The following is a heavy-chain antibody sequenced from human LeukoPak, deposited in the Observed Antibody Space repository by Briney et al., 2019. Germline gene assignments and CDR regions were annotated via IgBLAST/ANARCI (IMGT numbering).Heavy chain of an antibody. CDR3: ATYYSDTSARD. J-gene: IGHJ4*02. V-gene: IGHV1-2*02. Sequence: GASVKVSCKASGYTFTAYYMFWVRQAPGQGLEWMGWINPNSGGTNYAPKFQGRVTMTRDTSISTAYMELSSLRSDDTAVYFCATYYSDTSARDWGQGTLVTVSS. CDR2: INPNSGGT. D-gene: IGHD3-22*01. CDR1: GYTFTAYY.